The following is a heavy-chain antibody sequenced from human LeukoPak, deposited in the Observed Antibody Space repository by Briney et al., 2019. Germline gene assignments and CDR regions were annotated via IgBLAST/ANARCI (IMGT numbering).Heavy chain of an antibody. J-gene: IGHJ4*02. CDR2: ISYDGSNK. D-gene: IGHD5-24*01. CDR1: GFTVSSNY. Sequence: PGGSLRLSCAASGFTVSSNYMSWVRQAPGKGLEWVAAISYDGSNKKYADSVKGRFTISRDNSKNTLYLQMNSLRAEDTAVYYCAREVSRDGYMEGFDYWGQGTLVTVSS. V-gene: IGHV3-30*03. CDR3: AREVSRDGYMEGFDY.